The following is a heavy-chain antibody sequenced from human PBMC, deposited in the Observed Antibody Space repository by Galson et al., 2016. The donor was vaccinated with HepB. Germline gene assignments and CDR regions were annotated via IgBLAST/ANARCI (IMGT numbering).Heavy chain of an antibody. CDR3: ALGSRSFSIPFDS. CDR2: IYPGDSDT. CDR1: GYSFTDYW. V-gene: IGHV5-51*01. Sequence: QSGAEVKKPEESLKISCQGSGYSFTDYWIGWVRQMPGKGLEWMGVIYPGDSDTRYSPSFQGQVSIPADKSISTAYLQWSSLRASDTAMYYCALGSRSFSIPFDSWGQGTLVTVSS. D-gene: IGHD1-26*01. J-gene: IGHJ4*02.